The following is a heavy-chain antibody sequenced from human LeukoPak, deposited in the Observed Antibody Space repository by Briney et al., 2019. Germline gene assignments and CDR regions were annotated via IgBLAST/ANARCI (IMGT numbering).Heavy chain of an antibody. D-gene: IGHD3-22*01. J-gene: IGHJ4*02. V-gene: IGHV1-2*02. CDR2: INPNSGGT. CDR1: GYTFTGYY. Sequence: ASVKVPCKASGYTFTGYYMHWVRQAPGQGLEWRGGINPNSGGTYYAQKFQGRVTMTRDTSISTAYMELGRLGSDDTAVYYCARDYYDSSAYYYLDYWGQGTLVTVSS. CDR3: ARDYYDSSAYYYLDY.